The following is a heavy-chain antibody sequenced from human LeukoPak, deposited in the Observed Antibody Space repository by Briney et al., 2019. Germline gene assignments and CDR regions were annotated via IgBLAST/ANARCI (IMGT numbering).Heavy chain of an antibody. D-gene: IGHD6-13*01. Sequence: GGSLRLSCAASGFIFSNYWMTWIRQAPGKGLEWVASVNQHGGETYYADSVKGRFTISRDNAKNSLYLQMNSLRAGDTAVYYCARDLMGIAYRGAFYYWGQGTLVTVSS. CDR2: VNQHGGET. CDR1: GFIFSNYW. J-gene: IGHJ4*02. V-gene: IGHV3-7*03. CDR3: ARDLMGIAYRGAFYY.